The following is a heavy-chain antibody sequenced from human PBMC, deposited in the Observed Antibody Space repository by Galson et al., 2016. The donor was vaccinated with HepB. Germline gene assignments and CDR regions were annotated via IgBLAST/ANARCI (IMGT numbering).Heavy chain of an antibody. D-gene: IGHD2-8*01. CDR1: RFTFSYYW. V-gene: IGHV3-74*01. CDR2: INSDGSST. J-gene: IGHJ3*02. CDR3: ARGRRGVPDAFDI. Sequence: SLRLSCAASRFTFSYYWMHWVRQAPGKGLVWVSHINSDGSSTSSADSVEGRFTISRDNAKNTLYMQMNSLRAEDTAVYYCARGRRGVPDAFDIWGQGTMVTVSS.